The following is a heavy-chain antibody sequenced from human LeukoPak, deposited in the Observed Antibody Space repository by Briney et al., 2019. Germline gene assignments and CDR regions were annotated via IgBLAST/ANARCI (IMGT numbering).Heavy chain of an antibody. J-gene: IGHJ5*02. CDR3: ARDRPDCSSTSCQEGNWFDP. CDR1: GFTFSSYG. CDR2: IRYDGSNT. V-gene: IGHV3-30*02. D-gene: IGHD2-2*01. Sequence: GGSLRLSCAASGFTFSSYGMHWVRQAPGKGLEWVAFIRYDGSNTYYADSVKGRFTISRDNSKNTLYLQMNSLRAEDTAVYYCARDRPDCSSTSCQEGNWFDPWGQGTLVTVSS.